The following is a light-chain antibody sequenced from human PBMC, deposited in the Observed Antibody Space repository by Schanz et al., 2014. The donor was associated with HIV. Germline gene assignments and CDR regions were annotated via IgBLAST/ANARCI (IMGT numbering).Light chain of an antibody. V-gene: IGLV2-14*03. J-gene: IGLJ2*01. CDR3: SSYTSTSTLVI. CDR2: AVS. Sequence: QSALTQPASVSGSPGQSITLSCTGTSSDVGGYNYVSWYQQHPGKAPKLIIYAVSNRPSGVSNRFSGSKFGNTASLTISGLQAEDEADYYCSSYTSTSTLVIFGGGTKLTVL. CDR1: SSDVGGYNY.